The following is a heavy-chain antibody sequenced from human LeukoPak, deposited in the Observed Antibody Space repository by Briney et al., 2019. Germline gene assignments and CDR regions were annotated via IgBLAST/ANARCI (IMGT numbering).Heavy chain of an antibody. J-gene: IGHJ4*02. CDR3: ASLGATVGDYFDY. Sequence: GGSLRLPCAASGFSFSSYAIHWVRQAPGKGLEWVAVISYDGSNKYYADSVKGRFTISRDNSKNTLYLQMNSLRAEDTAVYYCASLGATVGDYFDYWGQGTLVTVSS. CDR2: ISYDGSNK. D-gene: IGHD1-26*01. CDR1: GFSFSSYA. V-gene: IGHV3-30*04.